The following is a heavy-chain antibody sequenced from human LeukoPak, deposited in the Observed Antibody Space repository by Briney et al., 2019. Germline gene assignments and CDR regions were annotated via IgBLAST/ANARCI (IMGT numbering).Heavy chain of an antibody. Sequence: ASVKVSCKASGYTFTSYGISWVRQAPGQGLEWMGWISAYNGNTNYAQKLQGRVTMTTGTSTSTAYMELRSLRSDDTAVYYCARASGGVAAAGSRIDYWGQGTLVTVSS. J-gene: IGHJ4*02. CDR2: ISAYNGNT. CDR3: ARASGGVAAAGSRIDY. CDR1: GYTFTSYG. V-gene: IGHV1-18*01. D-gene: IGHD6-13*01.